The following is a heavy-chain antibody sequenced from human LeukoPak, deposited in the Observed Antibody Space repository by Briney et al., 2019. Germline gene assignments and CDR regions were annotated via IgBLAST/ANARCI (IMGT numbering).Heavy chain of an antibody. D-gene: IGHD1-26*01. CDR3: ARERESGTYGGGPAGY. V-gene: IGHV4-4*07. Sequence: SETLSLTCTVSGGSISNYYWSWIRQPAGEGLEWIGRIYTSGSTKYNPSLKSRVTMSVDTSKNQFSLKLSSVTAADTAVYYCARERESGTYGGGPAGYWGQGTLVTVSS. J-gene: IGHJ4*02. CDR2: IYTSGST. CDR1: GGSISNYY.